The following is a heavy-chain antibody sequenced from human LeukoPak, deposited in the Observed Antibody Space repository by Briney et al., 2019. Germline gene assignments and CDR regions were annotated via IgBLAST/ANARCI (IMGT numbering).Heavy chain of an antibody. D-gene: IGHD3-3*01. CDR1: GGSISSGDYY. Sequence: PSQTLSLTCTVSGGSISSGDYYWSWIRQPPGKGLEWIGYIYYSGSTNYNPSLKSRVTISVDTSKNQFSLKLSSVTAADTAVYYCARHYARIRFLEWSIPGMDVWGQGTTVTVSS. J-gene: IGHJ6*02. V-gene: IGHV4-30-4*01. CDR3: ARHYARIRFLEWSIPGMDV. CDR2: IYYSGST.